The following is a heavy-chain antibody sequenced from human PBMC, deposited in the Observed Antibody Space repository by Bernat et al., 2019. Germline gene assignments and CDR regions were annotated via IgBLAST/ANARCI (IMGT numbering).Heavy chain of an antibody. CDR2: ISYDGSYK. J-gene: IGHJ4*01. CDR1: GFTFSNYG. Sequence: QVQLVESGGGVVQPGRSLRLSCTASGFTFSNYGIHWVRQAPGKGLEWVAIISYDGSYKYYADSVRGRFTISRDNSKNTLYLQMNSLRAEDTAVYYCAKVQSVSNTGWYYSDSWRHGPLVSVSS. V-gene: IGHV3-30*18. CDR3: AKVQSVSNTGWYYSDS. D-gene: IGHD6-19*01.